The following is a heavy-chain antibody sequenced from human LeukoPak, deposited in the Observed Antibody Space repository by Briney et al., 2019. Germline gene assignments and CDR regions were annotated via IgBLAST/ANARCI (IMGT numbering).Heavy chain of an antibody. CDR2: INPSGGST. V-gene: IGHV1-46*01. J-gene: IGHJ4*02. CDR1: GYTFTSYY. D-gene: IGHD7-27*01. Sequence: ASVTVSCTASGYTFTSYYMHWVRQAPGQGLEWMGIINPSGGSTSYAQKFQGRVTMTRSASINTAYMELTNLRSEDTAVYYCARAPRSWGFDYWGQGTLVTVSS. CDR3: ARAPRSWGFDY.